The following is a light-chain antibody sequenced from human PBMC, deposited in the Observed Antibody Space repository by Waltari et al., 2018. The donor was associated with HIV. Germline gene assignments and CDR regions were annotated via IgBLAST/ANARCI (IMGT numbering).Light chain of an antibody. V-gene: IGLV3-1*01. CDR3: QAWDSSSVV. Sequence: SYELTQPPSVSVSPGQTASITCSGDKLGDKYACWYQQKPGHAPVLVIHQDSKRPSGIPGRFSGSNSGNTATLTISGTQAMDEADYYCQAWDSSSVVFGGGTKLTVL. CDR1: KLGDKY. J-gene: IGLJ2*01. CDR2: QDS.